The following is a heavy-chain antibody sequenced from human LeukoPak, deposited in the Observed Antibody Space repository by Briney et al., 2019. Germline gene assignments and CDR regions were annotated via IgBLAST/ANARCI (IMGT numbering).Heavy chain of an antibody. V-gene: IGHV4-34*01. CDR2: INHSGSK. CDR3: ATIKRGSIFGYFDF. Sequence: SETLSLTCAVYVGSFSGYYWSWIGQPPGKGRDWIGEINHSGSKNYNQSVKSRVPISVDTSKSKFSMRPSYVTAEDPAVYYSATIKRGSIFGYFDFWGQGILVTVSS. J-gene: IGHJ4*02. D-gene: IGHD3-16*01. CDR1: VGSFSGYY.